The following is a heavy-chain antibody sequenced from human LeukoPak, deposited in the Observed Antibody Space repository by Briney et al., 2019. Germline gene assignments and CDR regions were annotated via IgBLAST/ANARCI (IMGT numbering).Heavy chain of an antibody. CDR3: ARGFDWSSDDY. CDR2: IYHSGST. Sequence: SETLSLTCAVSGYSISSGYYWGWIRQPPGQGLEWIGSIYHSGSTYYNPSLKSRVTISVDTSKNQFSLKLSSVTAADTAVYYCARGFDWSSDDYWGQGTLVTVSS. J-gene: IGHJ4*02. V-gene: IGHV4-38-2*01. CDR1: GYSISSGYY. D-gene: IGHD3-9*01.